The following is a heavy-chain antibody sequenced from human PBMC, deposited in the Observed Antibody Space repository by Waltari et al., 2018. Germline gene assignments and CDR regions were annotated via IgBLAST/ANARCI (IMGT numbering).Heavy chain of an antibody. CDR2: ISSKSTYI. CDR3: ARDTIFYGSGSYDP. V-gene: IGHV3-21*01. Sequence: QLVESGGGLVKPGSSLRLSCAASGFSFSDYTRHWLRRAPGKGLEWVSSISSKSTYIYYADSVRGRFSISRDNAENSLFLQMNNLRGEDTAVYYCARDTIFYGSGSYDPWGQGTRVTVSS. D-gene: IGHD3-10*01. CDR1: GFSFSDYT. J-gene: IGHJ5*02.